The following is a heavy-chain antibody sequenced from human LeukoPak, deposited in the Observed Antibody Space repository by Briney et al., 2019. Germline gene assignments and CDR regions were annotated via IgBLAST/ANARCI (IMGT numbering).Heavy chain of an antibody. CDR1: GDSISSGAYS. D-gene: IGHD5-18*01. J-gene: IGHJ4*02. Sequence: SQTLSLTCAVSGDSISSGAYSWSWIRQPPGKGLEWIGYIYHSGSTYYNPSLKSRVTMSVDRSKNQFSLKLTSVTAADTAVYYCARGARRIQLWLPGGDYWGQGTLVTVSS. CDR3: ARGARRIQLWLPGGDY. V-gene: IGHV4-30-2*01. CDR2: IYHSGST.